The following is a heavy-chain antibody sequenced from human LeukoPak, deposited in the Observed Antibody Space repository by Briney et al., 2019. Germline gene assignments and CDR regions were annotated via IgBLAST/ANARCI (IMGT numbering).Heavy chain of an antibody. D-gene: IGHD3-22*01. V-gene: IGHV1-69*04. CDR1: GYTFTSYY. J-gene: IGHJ4*02. CDR3: ARGGYYDSSGYPVY. CDR2: IIPILGIA. Sequence: ASVKVSCKASGYTFTSYYMHWVRQAPGQGLEWMGRIIPILGIANYAQKFQGRVTITADKSTSTAYMELSSLRSEDTAVYYCARGGYYDSSGYPVYWGQGTLVTVSS.